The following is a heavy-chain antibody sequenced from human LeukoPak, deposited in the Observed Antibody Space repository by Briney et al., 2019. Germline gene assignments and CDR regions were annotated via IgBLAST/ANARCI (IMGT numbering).Heavy chain of an antibody. CDR1: GGSIISSDYH. D-gene: IGHD2-15*01. V-gene: IGHV4-39*01. Sequence: SETLSLTCTVSGGSIISSDYHWGWVRQPPGKGLEWIGTISYSGNTDYNPSLRSRVTISVDTSSNQFSPRLGSVTAADTAVYHCARHCCSGPAKRVFDIWGQGTMVTVSS. CDR3: ARHCCSGPAKRVFDI. J-gene: IGHJ3*02. CDR2: ISYSGNT.